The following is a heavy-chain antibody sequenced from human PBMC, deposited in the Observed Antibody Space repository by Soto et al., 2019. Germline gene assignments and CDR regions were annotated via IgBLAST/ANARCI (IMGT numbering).Heavy chain of an antibody. Sequence: QVQLVQSGAEVKKPGSSVKVSCKASGGTFSSYAISWVRQAPGQGLEWMGGIIPIFGTANYAQKFQGRVTITADESTSTAYRELSSLRSEDTAVYYCARDRGFVAVAATGNWFDPWGQGTLVTVSS. CDR2: IIPIFGTA. J-gene: IGHJ5*02. V-gene: IGHV1-69*12. CDR3: ARDRGFVAVAATGNWFDP. CDR1: GGTFSSYA. D-gene: IGHD6-19*01.